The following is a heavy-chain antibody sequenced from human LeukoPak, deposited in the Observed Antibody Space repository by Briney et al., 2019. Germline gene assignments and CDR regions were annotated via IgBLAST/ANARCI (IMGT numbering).Heavy chain of an antibody. D-gene: IGHD6-13*01. CDR1: GFTFSSYS. J-gene: IGHJ4*02. CDR3: ARDAGYSSSCYYY. Sequence: GGSLRLSCAASGFTFSSYSMNWVRQAPGKGLEWVSSISSSSTYTYYADSVKGRFTISKDNAKNSLYLQMNSLRAEDTAVCYCARDAGYSSSCYYYWGQGTLVTVSS. CDR2: ISSSSTYT. V-gene: IGHV3-21*01.